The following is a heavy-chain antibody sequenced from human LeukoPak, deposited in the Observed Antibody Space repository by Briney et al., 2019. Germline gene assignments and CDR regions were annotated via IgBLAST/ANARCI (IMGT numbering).Heavy chain of an antibody. J-gene: IGHJ6*03. Sequence: SETPSLTCTVSGGSISSSSFYWGWIRQPPGKGLEWIGSIYYSGSTYYNPSLKSRVTISVDTSKNQFSLKLSSVTAADTAVYYCARDRRLEPSYYYYMDVWGKGTTVTVSS. CDR1: GGSISSSSFY. V-gene: IGHV4-39*07. CDR2: IYYSGST. D-gene: IGHD6-6*01. CDR3: ARDRRLEPSYYYYMDV.